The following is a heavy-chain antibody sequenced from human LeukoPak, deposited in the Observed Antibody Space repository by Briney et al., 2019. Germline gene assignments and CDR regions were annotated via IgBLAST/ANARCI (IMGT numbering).Heavy chain of an antibody. Sequence: GGSLTLPCAPSGFTFSSYAMRWVRQAPGKGRGWVSAISGSGGSTYYADSVKGRFAISRENSKNTLYLQMNSLRAEDTAVYYCAKPKSAFDIWGQGTMVTVSS. CDR3: AKPKSAFDI. CDR2: ISGSGGST. CDR1: GFTFSSYA. V-gene: IGHV3-23*01. J-gene: IGHJ3*02.